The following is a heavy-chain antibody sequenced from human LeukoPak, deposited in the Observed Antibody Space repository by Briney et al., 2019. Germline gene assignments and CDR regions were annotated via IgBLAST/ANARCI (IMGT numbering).Heavy chain of an antibody. J-gene: IGHJ4*02. Sequence: GGSLRLSCAASGFTFNSYSMNWVRQAPGKGLEWFSYVCSSGSPIYYADSVKGRFTISRDNVKKSLSLQMNSLRDEDTAIYYCASQAERGPRLLIIDSWGQGTLVTVSS. V-gene: IGHV3-48*02. D-gene: IGHD3-3*01. CDR2: VCSSGSPI. CDR1: GFTFNSYS. CDR3: ASQAERGPRLLIIDS.